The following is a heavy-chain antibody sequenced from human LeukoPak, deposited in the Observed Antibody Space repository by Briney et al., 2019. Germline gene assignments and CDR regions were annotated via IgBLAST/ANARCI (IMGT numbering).Heavy chain of an antibody. CDR2: IKQDGSEK. CDR1: GFTFSSYW. CDR3: ARDNWNYVNAY. V-gene: IGHV3-7*01. D-gene: IGHD1-7*01. Sequence: GGSLRLSCAASGFTFSSYWMSWVRQAPGKGLEWVAYIKQDGSEKYYVDSVKGRFTISRDNAKNSLYLQMNSLRAEDTAVYYCARDNWNYVNAYWGQGTLVTVSS. J-gene: IGHJ4*02.